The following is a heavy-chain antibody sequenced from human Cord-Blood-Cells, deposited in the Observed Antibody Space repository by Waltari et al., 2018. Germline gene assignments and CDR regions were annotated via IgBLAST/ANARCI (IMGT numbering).Heavy chain of an antibody. D-gene: IGHD3-22*01. CDR1: GFTVSSNY. J-gene: IGHJ4*02. V-gene: IGHV3-53*01. CDR3: ARGDYDSSGYYFDY. Sequence: EVQLVESGGGLIQPGGSLRLSCAASGFTVSSNYMSWVRQAPGKGLALVSVIYSGCSTYYADSVKGRFTISRDNSKNTLYLQMNSLRAEDTAVYYCARGDYDSSGYYFDYWGQGTLVTVSS. CDR2: IYSGCST.